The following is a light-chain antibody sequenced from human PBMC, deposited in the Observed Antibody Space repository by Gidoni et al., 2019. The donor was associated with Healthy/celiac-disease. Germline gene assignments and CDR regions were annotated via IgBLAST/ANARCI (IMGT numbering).Light chain of an antibody. V-gene: IGKV1-39*01. CDR3: HRSYSTPIT. CDR2: AAS. CDR1: QSISSY. Sequence: DIQTTQSPSSLSASVGDRVTITCRASQSISSYLNWYQQKPGKALKLLIYAASSLQSGFPSRFSGSESGTDFTLTISSLQPVDFATYNCHRSYSTPITFGQGTRLEIK. J-gene: IGKJ5*01.